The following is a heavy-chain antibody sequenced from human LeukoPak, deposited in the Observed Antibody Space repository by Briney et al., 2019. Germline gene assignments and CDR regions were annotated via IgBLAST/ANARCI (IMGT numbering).Heavy chain of an antibody. D-gene: IGHD4-17*01. J-gene: IGHJ5*02. CDR2: ISCDGSNK. CDR3: AKDWTTVTTSNWFDP. Sequence: GGSLRLSCAASGFTFSSYGMHWVRQAPGKGLEWVAVISCDGSNKYYADSVKGRFTISRDNSKNTLYLQMNSLRAEDTAVYYCAKDWTTVTTSNWFDPWGQGTLVTVSS. V-gene: IGHV3-30*18. CDR1: GFTFSSYG.